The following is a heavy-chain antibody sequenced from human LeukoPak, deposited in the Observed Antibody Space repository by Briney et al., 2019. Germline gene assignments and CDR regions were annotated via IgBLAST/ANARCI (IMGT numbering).Heavy chain of an antibody. J-gene: IGHJ4*02. CDR2: ISAYNGNT. CDR1: GYTFTSYG. Sequence: GASVNVSCKASGYTFTSYGISWVRQAPGQGLEWMGWISAYNGNTNYAQKLQGRVTMTTDTSTTTAYMDLRSLRSDDTAVYYCARGRSGIAATGMIDYWGQGTLVTVSS. CDR3: ARGRSGIAATGMIDY. V-gene: IGHV1-18*01. D-gene: IGHD6-13*01.